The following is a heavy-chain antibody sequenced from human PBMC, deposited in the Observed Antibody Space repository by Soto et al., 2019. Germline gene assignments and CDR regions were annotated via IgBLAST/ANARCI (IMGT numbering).Heavy chain of an antibody. CDR2: ISYDGSNK. Sequence: QVQLVESGGGVVQPGRSLRLSCAASGFTFSSYGMHWVRQAPGKGLEWVAVISYDGSNKYYADSVKGRFTISRDNSKNLLSLQMNSMRAEDTAVYYCVRGVQNNYDFWNGYYTGYFDYWGQGTLVTVSS. V-gene: IGHV3-30*03. CDR3: VRGVQNNYDFWNGYYTGYFDY. CDR1: GFTFSSYG. J-gene: IGHJ4*02. D-gene: IGHD3-3*01.